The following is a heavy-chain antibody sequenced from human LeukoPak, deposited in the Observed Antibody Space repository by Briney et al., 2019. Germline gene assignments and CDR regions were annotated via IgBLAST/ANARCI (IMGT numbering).Heavy chain of an antibody. Sequence: PSETLSLTCAVYGGSFSGYYWSWIRQPPRKGLEWIGEINHSGSTNYNPSLKSRVTISVDTSKNQFSLKLSSVTAADTAVYYCARVYYDFWSGYSPFDYWGQGTLVTVSS. D-gene: IGHD3-3*01. J-gene: IGHJ4*02. V-gene: IGHV4-34*01. CDR2: INHSGST. CDR1: GGSFSGYY. CDR3: ARVYYDFWSGYSPFDY.